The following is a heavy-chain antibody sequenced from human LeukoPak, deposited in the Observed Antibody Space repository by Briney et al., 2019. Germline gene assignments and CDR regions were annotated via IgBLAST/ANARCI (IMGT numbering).Heavy chain of an antibody. CDR3: ARHFPQSSGYRFHLTGGGFDP. CDR2: IYYSGCT. D-gene: IGHD3-22*01. V-gene: IGHV4-39*01. J-gene: IGHJ5*02. Sequence: SETLSLTCTVSGGSISSSSYYWGWIRQPPGKGLEWIVSIYYSGCTYYNPSLKSRVTISVDTSKNQFSLKLSSVTAADTAVYYCARHFPQSSGYRFHLTGGGFDPWGQGTLVTVSS. CDR1: GGSISSSSYY.